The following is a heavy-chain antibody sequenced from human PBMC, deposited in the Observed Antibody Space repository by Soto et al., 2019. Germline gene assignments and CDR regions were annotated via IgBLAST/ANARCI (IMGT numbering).Heavy chain of an antibody. CDR2: ISGSGGST. CDR1: GFTISSYA. V-gene: IGHV3-23*01. CDR3: AKGSIVVVVAATNLDY. Sequence: PGGSLRLSCAASGFTISSYAMSWVRQAPGKGLEWVSAISGSGGSTYYADSVKGRFTISRDNSKNTLYLQMNSLRAEDTAVYYCAKGSIVVVVAATNLDYWGQGTLVTVSS. D-gene: IGHD2-15*01. J-gene: IGHJ4*02.